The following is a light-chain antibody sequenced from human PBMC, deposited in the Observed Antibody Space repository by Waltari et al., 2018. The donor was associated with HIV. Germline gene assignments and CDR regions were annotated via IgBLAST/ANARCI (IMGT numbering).Light chain of an antibody. V-gene: IGLV2-11*01. Sequence: QSALTQPRSVSGSPGQSVTTPCTGTSSAVGGYNYVSCYQQNPGKAPKLMIYDVSKRPSGVPDRFSGSKSGNTASLTISVLQAEDEADYYCCSYAGSYTVYVFGTGTKVTVL. CDR2: DVS. J-gene: IGLJ1*01. CDR1: SSAVGGYNY. CDR3: CSYAGSYTVYV.